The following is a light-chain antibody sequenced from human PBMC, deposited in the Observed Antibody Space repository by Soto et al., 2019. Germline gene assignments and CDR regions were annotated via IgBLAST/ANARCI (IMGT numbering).Light chain of an antibody. V-gene: IGKV3-20*01. CDR3: QQYGSSPIT. J-gene: IGKJ5*01. Sequence: ETVLTHSPATVSLSPWERATLSFSASQSVSSSYLAWYQQKPGQAPRLLIYGASSRATGIPDRFSGSGSGTDFTLTISRLEPEDFAVYYCQQYGSSPITFGQGTRLEIK. CDR2: GAS. CDR1: QSVSSSY.